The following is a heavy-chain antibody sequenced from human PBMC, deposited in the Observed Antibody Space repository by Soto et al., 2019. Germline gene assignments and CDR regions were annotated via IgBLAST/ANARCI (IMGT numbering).Heavy chain of an antibody. CDR2: INHSGST. CDR3: ARQMTTVIAYDY. D-gene: IGHD4-17*01. J-gene: IGHJ4*02. V-gene: IGHV4-34*01. Sequence: SETLSLTCAVYGGSFSGYYWSWIRQPPGKGLEWIGEINHSGSTNYNPSIKSRVNKSEDTSKNQLSLKLSSVTAADTAVYYCARQMTTVIAYDYWGQGTLVTVSS. CDR1: GGSFSGYY.